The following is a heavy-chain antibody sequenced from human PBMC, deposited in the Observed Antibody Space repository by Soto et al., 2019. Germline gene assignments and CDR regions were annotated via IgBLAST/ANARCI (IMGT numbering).Heavy chain of an antibody. D-gene: IGHD2-2*02. CDR1: GGTFSSYA. Sequence: QVQLVQSGAEVKKPGSSVKVSCKASGGTFSSYAISWVRQAPGQGLEWKGGIIPIFGTANYAQKFQGRVTITADESTSTAYMELSSLRSEDTSVYYCARAPYYCSSTSCYTPTDYYYGMDVWGQGTTVTVSS. CDR3: ARAPYYCSSTSCYTPTDYYYGMDV. V-gene: IGHV1-69*01. J-gene: IGHJ6*02. CDR2: IIPIFGTA.